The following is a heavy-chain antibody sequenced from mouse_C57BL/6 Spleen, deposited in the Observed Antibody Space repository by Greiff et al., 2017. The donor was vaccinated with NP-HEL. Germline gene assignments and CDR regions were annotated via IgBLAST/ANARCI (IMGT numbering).Heavy chain of an antibody. CDR2: ISSGGSYT. D-gene: IGHD2-4*01. Sequence: EVQGVESGGDLVKPGGSLKLSCAASGFTFSSYGMSWVRQTPDKRLEWVATISSGGSYTYYPDSVKGRFTISRDNAKNTLYLQMSSLKSEDTAMYYCARHYDYDRGYYFDYWGQGTTLTVSS. V-gene: IGHV5-6*01. J-gene: IGHJ2*01. CDR3: ARHYDYDRGYYFDY. CDR1: GFTFSSYG.